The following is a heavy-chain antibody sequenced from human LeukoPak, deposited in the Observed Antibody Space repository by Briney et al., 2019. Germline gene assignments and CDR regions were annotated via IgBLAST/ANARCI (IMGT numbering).Heavy chain of an antibody. CDR1: GGSISSRIYY. D-gene: IGHD1-1*01. CDR2: IYFSGST. J-gene: IGHJ5*02. Sequence: SETLSLTCTVSGGSISSRIYYWGWIRQPPGKGLEWIGSIYFSGSTYSNPSLKSRVTISVDTSKNQFSLKLSSVTAADTAVYYCARDRTGNNWFDPWGQGTLVTVSS. V-gene: IGHV4-39*07. CDR3: ARDRTGNNWFDP.